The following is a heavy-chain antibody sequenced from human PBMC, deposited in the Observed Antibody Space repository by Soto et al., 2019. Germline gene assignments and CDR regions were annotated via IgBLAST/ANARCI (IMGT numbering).Heavy chain of an antibody. V-gene: IGHV3-23*01. CDR3: ARGSTDSYPGSRIFDF. Sequence: PVGSLRRSCVASGSTFGSRAMSWVRQAPGEGLEWVSTITDTGGDTKYADSVRGRFTMSRDNSKKTLYLQMNSLRVEDSALYYCARGSTDSYPGSRIFDFWGRGTLVTVSS. J-gene: IGHJ4*02. CDR1: GSTFGSRA. CDR2: ITDTGGDT. D-gene: IGHD3-10*01.